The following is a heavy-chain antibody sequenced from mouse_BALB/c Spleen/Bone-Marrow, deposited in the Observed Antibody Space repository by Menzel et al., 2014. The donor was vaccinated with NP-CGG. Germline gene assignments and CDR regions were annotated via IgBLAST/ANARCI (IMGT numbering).Heavy chain of an antibody. CDR2: IYPGSGTI. CDR3: RCYDYTMDY. D-gene: IGHD1-1*01. J-gene: IGHJ4*01. V-gene: IGHV1S22*01. Sequence: LQQSGSELVRPGASVKLSCKASGYTFTSYLIHWVKRRPGQGLEWIGNIYPGSGTINYDEKFKNKATLTVDTSSSIAFMQLSSLTSEDSAVYYCRCYDYTMDYWGQGTSVTVSS. CDR1: GYTFTSYL.